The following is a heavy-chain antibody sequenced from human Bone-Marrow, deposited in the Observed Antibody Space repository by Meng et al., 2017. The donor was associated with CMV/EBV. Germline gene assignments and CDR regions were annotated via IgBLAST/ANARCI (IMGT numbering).Heavy chain of an antibody. CDR2: MNPNSGNT. Sequence: ASVKVSCKASGYTFTSYDINWVRHATGQGLEWMGWMNPNSGNTGYAQKFQVRVTMTRNTSISTAYMELSSLRSEDTAMYYCARGGFYDFWTGYFYFDYWCRGKLVTVSS. CDR1: GYTFTSYD. D-gene: IGHD3-3*01. V-gene: IGHV1-8*01. J-gene: IGHJ4*02. CDR3: ARGGFYDFWTGYFYFDY.